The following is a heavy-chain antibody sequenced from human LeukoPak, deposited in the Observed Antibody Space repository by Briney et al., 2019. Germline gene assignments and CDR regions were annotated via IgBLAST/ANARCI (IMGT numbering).Heavy chain of an antibody. D-gene: IGHD3-9*01. CDR1: GFTFGDYT. V-gene: IGHV3-15*01. CDR2: IKSKTDGGTI. CDR3: TTDLTAPY. Sequence: PGRSLRLSCTASGFTFGDYTMSWVRQAPGKGLEWVGRIKSKTDGGTIDYAAPVKGRFNISRDDSKKTLYLHMNSLKIEDTAVYYCTTDLTAPYWGQGTPVTVSS. J-gene: IGHJ4*02.